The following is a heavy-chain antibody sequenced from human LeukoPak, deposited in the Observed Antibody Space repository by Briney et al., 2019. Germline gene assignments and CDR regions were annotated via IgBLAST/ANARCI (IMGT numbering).Heavy chain of an antibody. Sequence: GGSLRLSCAASGFTVSSNYMSWVRQAPGKGQEWVSVIYSGGSTYYADSVKGRFTISRDNSKNTLYLQMNSLRAEDTAVYYCAGGSVVTASLDGMDVWGQGTTVTVSS. V-gene: IGHV3-66*02. CDR1: GFTVSSNY. D-gene: IGHD2-21*02. CDR3: AGGSVVTASLDGMDV. J-gene: IGHJ6*02. CDR2: IYSGGST.